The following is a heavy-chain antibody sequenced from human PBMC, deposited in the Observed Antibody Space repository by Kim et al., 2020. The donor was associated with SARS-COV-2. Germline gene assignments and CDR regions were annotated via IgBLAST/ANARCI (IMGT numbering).Heavy chain of an antibody. CDR3: ARMVGYCSGGGCDSGWYYYYGMDV. Sequence: ASVKVSCKASGYTFTSYGISWVRQAPGQGLEWMGWISAYNGNTNYAQKLQGRVTMTTDTYTSTAYMELRSLRSDDTAVYYCARMVGYCSGGGCDSGWYYYYGMDVWGQGTTVTGSS. CDR1: GYTFTSYG. D-gene: IGHD2-15*01. J-gene: IGHJ6*02. V-gene: IGHV1-18*01. CDR2: ISAYNGNT.